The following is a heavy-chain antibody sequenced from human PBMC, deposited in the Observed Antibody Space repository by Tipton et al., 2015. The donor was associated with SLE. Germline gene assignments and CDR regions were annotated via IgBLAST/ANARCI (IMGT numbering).Heavy chain of an antibody. D-gene: IGHD6-19*01. CDR1: GFTFSNSA. Sequence: QLVQSGPEVKKPGTSVKVSCKTSGFTFSNSAVQWVRQARGQRLEFMGWIVVGSGDTNYAQKFQGRVIITRDTSTSTVYMELTSPSSEDTAVYYCAADDLSEGYWGQGTLVTVSS. V-gene: IGHV1-58*01. CDR3: AADDLSEGY. J-gene: IGHJ4*02. CDR2: IVVGSGDT.